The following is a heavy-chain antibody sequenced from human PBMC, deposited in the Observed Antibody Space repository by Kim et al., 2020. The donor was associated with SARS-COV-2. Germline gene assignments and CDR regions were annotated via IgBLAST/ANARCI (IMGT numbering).Heavy chain of an antibody. Sequence: PSFQGQVTISADKSISTAYLQWSSLKASDTAMYYCARRRKLRWFGAFDIWGQGTMVTVSS. V-gene: IGHV5-51*01. CDR3: ARRRKLRWFGAFDI. D-gene: IGHD3-10*01. J-gene: IGHJ3*02.